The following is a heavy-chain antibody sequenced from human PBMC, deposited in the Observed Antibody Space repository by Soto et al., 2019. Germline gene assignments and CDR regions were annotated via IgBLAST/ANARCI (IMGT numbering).Heavy chain of an antibody. Sequence: EVQLVESGGDLVQPGGSLSLSCVGSGFTFSNYWMNWVRQAPGRGLEWVAGIKEDASEKNYVDSVKGRFSISRDNAKNSLFLQLNSLRDEDTAVYYCATAIEAPFNNYDYWGQGTLVTVSS. CDR3: ATAIEAPFNNYDY. V-gene: IGHV3-7*01. CDR1: GFTFSNYW. CDR2: IKEDASEK. J-gene: IGHJ4*02.